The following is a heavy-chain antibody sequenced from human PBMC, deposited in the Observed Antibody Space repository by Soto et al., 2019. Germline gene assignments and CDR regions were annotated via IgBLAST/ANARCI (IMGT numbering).Heavy chain of an antibody. D-gene: IGHD3-10*01. V-gene: IGHV2-70*04. CDR3: ARMGYYGSGSNYYGMDV. CDR2: IDWDDDK. Sequence: SGPTLVNPTQTLTLTCTFSGFSLSTSGMRVSWIRQPPGKALEWLARIDWDDDKFYSTSLKTRLTISKDTSKNQVVLTMTNMDPADTATYYCARMGYYGSGSNYYGMDVWGQGTTVTVSS. CDR1: GFSLSTSGMR. J-gene: IGHJ6*02.